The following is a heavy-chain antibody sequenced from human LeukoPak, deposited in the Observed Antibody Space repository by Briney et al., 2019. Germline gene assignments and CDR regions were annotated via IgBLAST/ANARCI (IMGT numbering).Heavy chain of an antibody. V-gene: IGHV3-23*01. CDR1: GFTFSSYG. CDR3: AKGVKVPLLRYFSYYMDV. Sequence: TGGSLRLSCAASGFTFSSYGMSWVRQAPAKGLEWVSAVSGSGGNTYYADSVKGRFTISRDNSKNTLYLQMNSLRAEDTAVYYCAKGVKVPLLRYFSYYMDVWGKGTTVTISS. CDR2: VSGSGGNT. J-gene: IGHJ6*03. D-gene: IGHD3-9*01.